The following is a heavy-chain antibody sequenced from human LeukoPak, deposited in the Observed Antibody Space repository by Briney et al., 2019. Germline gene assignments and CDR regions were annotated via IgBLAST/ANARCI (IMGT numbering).Heavy chain of an antibody. CDR3: AKTAVAGLPDY. D-gene: IGHD6-19*01. CDR2: IKLDGSEK. J-gene: IGHJ4*02. V-gene: IGHV3-7*02. Sequence: GGSLRLSCAASGFTFSSYWMTWVRQAPGKGLEWVASIKLDGSEKRYVDSLKGRFTISRDNANNSLYLQMNSLRAEDTAVYYCAKTAVAGLPDYWGQGTLVTVSS. CDR1: GFTFSSYW.